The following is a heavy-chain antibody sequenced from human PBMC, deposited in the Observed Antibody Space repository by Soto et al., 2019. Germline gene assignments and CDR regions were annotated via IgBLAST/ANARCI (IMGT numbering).Heavy chain of an antibody. CDR3: ASVAAKYYYYGMDV. Sequence: QVQLVQSGAEVKKPGSSVKVSCKASGGTFSSYAINWVRQAPGQGLEWMGGIIPIFGTADYAQKFQGRVTIPADESTTTAYMQLSSLRSEDTAVYYCASVAAKYYYYGMDVWGQGTTVTVSS. J-gene: IGHJ6*02. V-gene: IGHV1-69*12. D-gene: IGHD1-26*01. CDR2: IIPIFGTA. CDR1: GGTFSSYA.